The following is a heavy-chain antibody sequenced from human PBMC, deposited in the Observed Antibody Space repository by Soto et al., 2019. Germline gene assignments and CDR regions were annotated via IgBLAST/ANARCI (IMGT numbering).Heavy chain of an antibody. CDR1: GYAYSSYA. J-gene: IGHJ4*02. Sequence: ASVKVSCKAAGYAYSSYAMHCLLQAPGQRLEWMGWINAGNGNTKYSQNFQGRVTITRDTSASTAYMELSSLRSEDTAVYYCARGPGGPDGPGDYWGQGALVTVSS. V-gene: IGHV1-3*01. CDR3: ARGPGGPDGPGDY. CDR2: INAGNGNT. D-gene: IGHD2-15*01.